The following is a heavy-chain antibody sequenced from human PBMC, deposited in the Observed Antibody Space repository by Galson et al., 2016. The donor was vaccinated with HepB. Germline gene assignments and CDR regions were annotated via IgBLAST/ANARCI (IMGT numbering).Heavy chain of an antibody. Sequence: SLRLSCAASGFTFSRYTMNWVRQAPGKGLEWVSSISSGSSYIYYADSVKGRFTISRDNAKNSLYLQMNSLRAEDTAVYYCCVDTAMDYVFDYWGQGTLVTVSS. V-gene: IGHV3-21*01. J-gene: IGHJ4*02. CDR1: GFTFSRYT. D-gene: IGHD5-18*01. CDR2: ISSGSSYI. CDR3: CVDTAMDYVFDY.